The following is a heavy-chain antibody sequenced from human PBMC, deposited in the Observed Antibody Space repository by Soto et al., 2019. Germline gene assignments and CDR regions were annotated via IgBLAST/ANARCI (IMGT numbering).Heavy chain of an antibody. CDR3: ASPTQGGMDV. V-gene: IGHV5-10-1*01. J-gene: IGHJ6*02. CDR1: GYIFTSYW. Sequence: GESLKISCKGSGYIFTSYWISCLRQMPGKVLEWMGRIDPSDSYTNYSPSFQGHVTISADKSISTAYLQWSSLKASDTAVYYCASPTQGGMDVWGQGTTVTVSS. CDR2: IDPSDSYT.